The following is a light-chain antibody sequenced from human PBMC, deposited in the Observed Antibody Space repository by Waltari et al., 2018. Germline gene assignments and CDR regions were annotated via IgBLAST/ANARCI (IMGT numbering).Light chain of an antibody. V-gene: IGLV1-44*01. CDR1: NSNIGNNP. CDR2: SND. Sequence: QSVLSPSPSASATPGQRVALSCSGGNSNIGNNPVNWYYHLPGTAPKLLIYSNDQRPSGVPDLFSGSKSGTSASLAISGLQSGDEGDYYCASWDDTLGGILFGGGTRLTVL. J-gene: IGLJ3*02. CDR3: ASWDDTLGGIL.